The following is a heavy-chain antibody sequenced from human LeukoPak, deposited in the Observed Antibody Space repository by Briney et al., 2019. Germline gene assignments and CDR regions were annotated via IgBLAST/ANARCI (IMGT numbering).Heavy chain of an antibody. Sequence: GSLRLSCAASGFTFSSYSMNWVRQAPGKGLGWVSYISSSSSTIYYADSVKGRFTISRDNAKNSLYLQMNSLRAEDTAVYYCARDRNWNPTYYFDYWGQGTLVTVSS. V-gene: IGHV3-48*01. D-gene: IGHD1-20*01. CDR2: ISSSSSTI. CDR1: GFTFSSYS. J-gene: IGHJ4*02. CDR3: ARDRNWNPTYYFDY.